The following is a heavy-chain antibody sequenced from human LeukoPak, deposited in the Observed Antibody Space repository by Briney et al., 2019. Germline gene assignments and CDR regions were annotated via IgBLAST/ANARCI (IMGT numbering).Heavy chain of an antibody. CDR1: GGFISSSSYH. CDR3: ATRYGSGTYPRYYFDS. D-gene: IGHD3-10*01. J-gene: IGHJ4*02. CDR2: IYSSGSS. V-gene: IGHV4-39*01. Sequence: SETLSLTCTVSGGFISSSSYHWGWIRQPPGKGLEWIGTIYSSGSSYYNPSLKSRLTISVDTSRNQFSLKLSSVTASDTAVYYCATRYGSGTYPRYYFDSWGQGTLVTVSS.